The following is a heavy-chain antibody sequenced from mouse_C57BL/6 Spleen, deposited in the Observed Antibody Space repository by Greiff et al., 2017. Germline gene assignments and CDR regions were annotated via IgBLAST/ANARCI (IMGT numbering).Heavy chain of an antibody. V-gene: IGHV1-15*01. Sequence: VKVVESGAELVRPGASVTLSCKASGYTFTDYEMHWVKQTPVHGLEWIGAIDPETGGTAYNQKFKGKAILTADKSSSTAYMELRSLTSEDSAVYYCTITVVSYWYVDVWGTGTTVTVSS. CDR3: TITVVSYWYVDV. D-gene: IGHD1-1*01. J-gene: IGHJ1*03. CDR2: IDPETGGT. CDR1: GYTFTDYE.